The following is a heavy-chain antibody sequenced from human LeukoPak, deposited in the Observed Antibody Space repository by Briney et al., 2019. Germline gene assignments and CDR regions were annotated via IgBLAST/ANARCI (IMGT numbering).Heavy chain of an antibody. CDR3: ERYDGRGYYYDGIDV. CDR1: GGSISSSGYY. D-gene: IGHD3-16*01. V-gene: IGHV4-61*08. J-gene: IGHJ6*02. Sequence: SETLSLTCTVFGGSISSSGYYWSWIRQPPGKGLEWIGYIYYSRSTNYNPSIKNRVTISVDTPKNHFSLKLSSVSGADTAVYYCERYDGRGYYYDGIDVWGQGTTVTVSS. CDR2: IYYSRST.